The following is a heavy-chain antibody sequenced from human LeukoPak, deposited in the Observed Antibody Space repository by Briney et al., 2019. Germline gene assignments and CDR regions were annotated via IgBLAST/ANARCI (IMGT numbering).Heavy chain of an antibody. CDR2: IYYSGST. D-gene: IGHD3-22*01. CDR1: GGSISSYY. Sequence: SETLSLTCTVSGGSISSYYWSWIRQPPGKGLEWIGYIYYSGSTNYNPSLKSRVTISVDTSKNQFSLKLSSVTAADTAVYYCARGGGYYDSSGYYAWWGQGTLVTVSS. V-gene: IGHV4-59*01. J-gene: IGHJ4*02. CDR3: ARGGGYYDSSGYYAW.